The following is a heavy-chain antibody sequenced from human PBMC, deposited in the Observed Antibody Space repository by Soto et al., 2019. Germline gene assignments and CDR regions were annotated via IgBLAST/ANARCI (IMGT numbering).Heavy chain of an antibody. V-gene: IGHV3-30-3*01. Sequence: QVQLVESGGGVVQPGRSLRLSCAASGFTFSSYAMHWVRQAPGKGLEWVAVISYDGSNKYYADSVKGRFTISRDNSKNTLYLQMNSLRAEDTAVYYCARAGGADYYGMGVWGQGTTVTVSS. D-gene: IGHD6-25*01. CDR1: GFTFSSYA. J-gene: IGHJ6*02. CDR2: ISYDGSNK. CDR3: ARAGGADYYGMGV.